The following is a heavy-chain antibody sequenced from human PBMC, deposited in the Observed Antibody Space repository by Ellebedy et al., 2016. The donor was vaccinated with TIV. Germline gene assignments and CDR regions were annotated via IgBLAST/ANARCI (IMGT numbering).Heavy chain of an antibody. V-gene: IGHV3-33*01. J-gene: IGHJ3*02. CDR3: ARETKLLSGWYPRSRGDAFDI. CDR2: IWYDGSNK. D-gene: IGHD6-19*01. Sequence: GESLKISXAASGFTFSSYGMHWVRQAPGKGLEWVAVIWYDGSNKYYADSVKGRFTISRDNSKNTLYLQMNSLRAEDTAVYYCARETKLLSGWYPRSRGDAFDIWGQGTMVTVSS. CDR1: GFTFSSYG.